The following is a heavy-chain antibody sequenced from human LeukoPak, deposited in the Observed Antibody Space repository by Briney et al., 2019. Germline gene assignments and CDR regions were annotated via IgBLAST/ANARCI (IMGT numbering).Heavy chain of an antibody. J-gene: IGHJ4*02. CDR3: ARMSGSGLTDY. V-gene: IGHV4-31*03. Sequence: SQTLSLTCTVSGGSLSNYYWSWLRQPPGKGLEWIGYIYYSGNTYYNPSLESRIIISIDTSKSQFSLKLSSVTAADTAFYYCARMSGSGLTDYWGQGTLVTVSS. D-gene: IGHD3-10*01. CDR1: GGSLSNYY. CDR2: IYYSGNT.